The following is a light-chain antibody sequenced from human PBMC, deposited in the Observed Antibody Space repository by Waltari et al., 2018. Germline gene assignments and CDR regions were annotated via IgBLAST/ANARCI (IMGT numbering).Light chain of an antibody. CDR2: SAS. V-gene: IGKV3-20*01. CDR3: QVYGSSPLT. Sequence: EIVMTQSPATLSVSPGERATLSCRASQSVSSNLAWYQQKPGQAPRLLIHSASNRATDIPDRFSGSGSGTDFTLTISRLEPEDFAVYYCQVYGSSPLTFGGGTKVEI. CDR1: QSVSSN. J-gene: IGKJ4*01.